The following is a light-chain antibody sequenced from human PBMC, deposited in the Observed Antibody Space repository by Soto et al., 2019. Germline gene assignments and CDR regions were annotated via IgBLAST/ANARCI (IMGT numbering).Light chain of an antibody. V-gene: IGKV1-12*01. J-gene: IGKJ1*01. Sequence: DMQKRQSGSSVCASVGDRLSNTCRASQGISNWLAWFQQKPGKAPKLLIYTASRLQSGVPSRFSCSGSGTDFTLTSSSLLPEDLATYYFQQSNSFPLTFGQGTKVDIK. CDR1: QGISNW. CDR2: TAS. CDR3: QQSNSFPLT.